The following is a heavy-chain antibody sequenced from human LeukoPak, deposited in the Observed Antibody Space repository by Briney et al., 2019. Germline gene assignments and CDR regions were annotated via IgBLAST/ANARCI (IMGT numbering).Heavy chain of an antibody. V-gene: IGHV3-21*01. Sequence: GGSLRLSCAASGFTFSSYSMNWVRQAPGKGLEWVSSISSSSSYIYYADSVKGRFTISRDNAKNSLYLQMNGLRAEDTAVYYCARDPQPSDFWSGYYSDYWGQGTLVTVSS. D-gene: IGHD3-3*01. J-gene: IGHJ4*02. CDR2: ISSSSSYI. CDR3: ARDPQPSDFWSGYYSDY. CDR1: GFTFSSYS.